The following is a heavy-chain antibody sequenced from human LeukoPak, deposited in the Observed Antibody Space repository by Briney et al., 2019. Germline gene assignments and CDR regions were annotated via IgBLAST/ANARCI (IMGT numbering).Heavy chain of an antibody. CDR2: ISSNGGST. CDR1: GFTFSSYA. D-gene: IGHD3-22*01. Sequence: GGSLRLSCAASGFTFSSYAMNWVRQAPGKGLEYVSAISSNGGSTYYANSVKGRFTISRDNSKNTLYLQMGSLRAEDMAVYYCARVFYDSGGYYYGYWGQGTLVTVSS. V-gene: IGHV3-64*01. CDR3: ARVFYDSGGYYYGY. J-gene: IGHJ4*02.